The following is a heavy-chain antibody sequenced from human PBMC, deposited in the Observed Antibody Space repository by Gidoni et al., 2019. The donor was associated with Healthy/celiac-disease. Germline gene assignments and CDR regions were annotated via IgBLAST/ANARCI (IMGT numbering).Heavy chain of an antibody. D-gene: IGHD5-18*01. CDR1: GGSISSYY. V-gene: IGHV4-59*01. Sequence: QVQLQESGHGLVKPSETLSLTCPVSGGSISSYYWSWIRQPPGKGLEWIGYIYYSGSTNYNPSLKSRVTISVDTSKNQFSLKLSSVTAADTAVYYCALLASPYSYGSSVPGIDYWGQGTLVTVSS. CDR3: ALLASPYSYGSSVPGIDY. J-gene: IGHJ4*02. CDR2: IYYSGST.